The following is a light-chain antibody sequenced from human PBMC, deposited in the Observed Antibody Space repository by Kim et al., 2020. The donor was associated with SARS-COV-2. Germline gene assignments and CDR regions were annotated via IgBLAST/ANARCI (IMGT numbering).Light chain of an antibody. CDR1: SLRSYY. CDR2: GKN. J-gene: IGLJ2*01. V-gene: IGLV3-19*01. Sequence: ALGQTVRITCQGASLRSYYASWYQQKPGQAPVLVIYGKNNRPSGIPDRFSGSSSGNTASLTITGAQAEDEADYYCNSRDTSGNHLVFGGRTQLTVL. CDR3: NSRDTSGNHLV.